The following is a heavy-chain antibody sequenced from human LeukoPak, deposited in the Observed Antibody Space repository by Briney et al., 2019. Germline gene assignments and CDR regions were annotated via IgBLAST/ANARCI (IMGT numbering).Heavy chain of an antibody. CDR2: ISAYNSNT. CDR3: AREASDIVATIPYFDY. D-gene: IGHD5-12*01. V-gene: IGHV1-18*01. Sequence: ASVKVSCKASGYTFTRYGISWVRQAPGQGLEWMGWISAYNSNTNYAQKLQGRVTMTTDTSTSTAYMELRSLRSDDTAVYYCAREASDIVATIPYFDYWGQGTLVIVSS. J-gene: IGHJ4*02. CDR1: GYTFTRYG.